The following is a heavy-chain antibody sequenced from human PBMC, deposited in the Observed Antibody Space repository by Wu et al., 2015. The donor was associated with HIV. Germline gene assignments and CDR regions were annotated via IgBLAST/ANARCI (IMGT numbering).Heavy chain of an antibody. Sequence: QVQLVQSGAEVKRPGSSVKVSCKASGGTFSTYAISWVRQAPGQGLEWMGGIIPIFGTSNYAQKFQGRVTITTDESTSTAYMELSSLRSEDTAVYYCATYGPGYNWMYKWGQGTLVTVSS. CDR1: GGTFSTYA. V-gene: IGHV1-69*05. CDR3: ATYGPGYNWMYK. D-gene: IGHD1-20*01. J-gene: IGHJ4*02. CDR2: IIPIFGTS.